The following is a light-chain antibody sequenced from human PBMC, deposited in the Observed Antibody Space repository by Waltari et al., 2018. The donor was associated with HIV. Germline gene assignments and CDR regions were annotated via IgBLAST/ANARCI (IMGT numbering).Light chain of an antibody. CDR2: RNN. Sequence: QSVLTQPPSASGTPAQTVTISCSGISSNIGSNYVYLYQQVPGTPPNPLIYRNNQRPSGVPDRFSGSKSGTSASLAVSGLRSEDEADYHCAAWDNSLSPSWVFGGGTNLTVL. CDR1: SSNIGSNY. CDR3: AAWDNSLSPSWV. V-gene: IGLV1-47*01. J-gene: IGLJ3*02.